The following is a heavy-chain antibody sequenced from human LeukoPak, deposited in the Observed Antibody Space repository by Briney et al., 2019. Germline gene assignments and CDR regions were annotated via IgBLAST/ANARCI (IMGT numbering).Heavy chain of an antibody. J-gene: IGHJ5*02. Sequence: GGSLRLSCAASGFTFSSNYMSWVRQAPGKGLEWVSVIYSGGTIYYADSVKGRFTISRDNSKNTLYLQMNSLRAEDTAVYYCARDPGPSNSSRYNWFDPWGQGTLVTVSS. D-gene: IGHD6-6*01. CDR2: IYSGGTI. V-gene: IGHV3-66*02. CDR1: GFTFSSNY. CDR3: ARDPGPSNSSRYNWFDP.